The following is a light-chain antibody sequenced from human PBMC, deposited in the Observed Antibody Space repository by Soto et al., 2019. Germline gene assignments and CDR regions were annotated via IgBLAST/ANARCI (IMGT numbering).Light chain of an antibody. CDR3: QQTYSTPYT. V-gene: IGKV1-39*01. J-gene: IGKJ2*01. CDR2: TSG. Sequence: QMTQSPSSLSASVGDSVTITCRASQRITTYLNWYQQKPREAPKLLISTSGTLQRGVPSRFSGSGSGTDFSFTITALRPEDFATYFCQQTYSTPYTFGQGTKLEIK. CDR1: QRITTY.